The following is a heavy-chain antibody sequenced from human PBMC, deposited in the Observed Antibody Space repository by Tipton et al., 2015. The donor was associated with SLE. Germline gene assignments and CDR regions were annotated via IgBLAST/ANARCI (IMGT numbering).Heavy chain of an antibody. Sequence: TLSLTCAVYGGSFSGYYWSWIRQPPGKGLEWIGEINHSGSTNYNPSLKSRVTISVDTPKNQFSLKLSSVTAADTAVYYCARGRRISMVRGVMMDYWGQGTLVTGSS. V-gene: IGHV4-34*01. CDR1: GGSFSGYY. CDR3: ARGRRISMVRGVMMDY. D-gene: IGHD3-10*01. J-gene: IGHJ4*02. CDR2: INHSGST.